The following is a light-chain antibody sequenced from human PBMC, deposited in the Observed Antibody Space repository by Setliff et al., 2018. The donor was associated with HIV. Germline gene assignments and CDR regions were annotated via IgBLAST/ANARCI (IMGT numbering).Light chain of an antibody. V-gene: IGLV2-23*02. Sequence: QSVLTQPASVPESPGQSITISCTGTSSDVGSYNLVSWYRQYPGKAPTLMIYEVSRRPSGVSNRFSGSKSGNTASLTISGLQAEDEADYYCCSYAGSSTFAVFGGGTKVTVL. CDR3: CSYAGSSTFAV. CDR1: SSDVGSYNL. J-gene: IGLJ3*02. CDR2: EVS.